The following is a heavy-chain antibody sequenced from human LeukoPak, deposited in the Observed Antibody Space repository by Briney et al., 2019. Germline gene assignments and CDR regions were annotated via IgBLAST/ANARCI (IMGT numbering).Heavy chain of an antibody. CDR3: ARADSGYRGYSYGNYYYYYMDV. D-gene: IGHD5-18*01. J-gene: IGHJ6*03. V-gene: IGHV3-11*04. CDR2: ISSSGSTI. Sequence: PGGSLRLSCAASGFTFSDYYMSWIRQAPGKGLEWVSYISSSGSTIYYADSVKGRFTISRDNAKNSLYLQMNSLRAEDTAVYYCARADSGYRGYSYGNYYYYYMDVWGKGTTVTVSS. CDR1: GFTFSDYY.